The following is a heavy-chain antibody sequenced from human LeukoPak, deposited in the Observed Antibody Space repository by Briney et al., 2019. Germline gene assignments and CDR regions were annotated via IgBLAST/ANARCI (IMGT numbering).Heavy chain of an antibody. D-gene: IGHD6-13*01. CDR1: GFTFSSYG. Sequence: TGGSLRLSCAASGFTFSSYGMHWVRQAPGKGLEWVSAISGSGGSTYYADSVKGRFTISRDNSKNTLYLQMNSLRAEDTAVYYCADSSSSTYVFDYWGQGTLVTVSS. CDR3: ADSSSSTYVFDY. CDR2: ISGSGGST. V-gene: IGHV3-23*01. J-gene: IGHJ4*02.